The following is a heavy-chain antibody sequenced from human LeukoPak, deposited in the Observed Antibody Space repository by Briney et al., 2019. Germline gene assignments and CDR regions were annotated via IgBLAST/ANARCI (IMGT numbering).Heavy chain of an antibody. V-gene: IGHV4-39*01. D-gene: IGHD3-3*01. CDR2: IYYSGST. CDR1: GGSISSSSYY. Sequence: SETQSLTCTVSGGSISSSSYYWGWIRQPPGKGLEWIGSIYYSGSTYYNPSLKSRVTISVDTSKNQFSLKLSSVTAADTAVYYCARMEYYDFWSGYYTEYWGQGTLVTVSS. J-gene: IGHJ4*02. CDR3: ARMEYYDFWSGYYTEY.